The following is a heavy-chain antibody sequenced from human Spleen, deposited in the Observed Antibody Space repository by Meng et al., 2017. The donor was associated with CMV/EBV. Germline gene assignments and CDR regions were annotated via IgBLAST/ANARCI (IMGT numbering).Heavy chain of an antibody. Sequence: SETLSLTCAASGFTVSNTYMSWVRQPPGKGLEWIGTIYYRGSTNYSPSLKSRVTISVDTSKNQFSLKLSSVTAADTAVYYCASPSPLHYDFWSGYDYWGQGTLVTVSS. D-gene: IGHD3-3*01. CDR3: ASPSPLHYDFWSGYDY. V-gene: IGHV4-39*01. CDR2: IYYRGST. CDR1: GFTVSNTY. J-gene: IGHJ4*02.